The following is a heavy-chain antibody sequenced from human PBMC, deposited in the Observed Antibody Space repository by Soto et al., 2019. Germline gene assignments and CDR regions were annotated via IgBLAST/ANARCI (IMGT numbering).Heavy chain of an antibody. J-gene: IGHJ3*02. V-gene: IGHV5-10-1*01. D-gene: IGHD2-2*02. Sequence: GESLKISCTGSGYSVTRYWISWVRQMPGKGLEWMGRIDPSDSYTNYSPSFQGHVTISADKSISTAYLQWSSLKASDTAMYYCARHSLAGDIVVVPAAILAFDIWGQGTMVTVS. CDR1: GYSVTRYW. CDR2: IDPSDSYT. CDR3: ARHSLAGDIVVVPAAILAFDI.